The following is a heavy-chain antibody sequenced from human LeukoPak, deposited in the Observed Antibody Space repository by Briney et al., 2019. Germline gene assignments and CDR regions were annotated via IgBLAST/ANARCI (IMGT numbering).Heavy chain of an antibody. CDR1: GFTFSSYA. CDR2: ISYDGSNK. CDR3: AKANDYYGHGFDS. D-gene: IGHD3-10*01. V-gene: IGHV3-30*04. Sequence: GGSLRLSCAASGFTFSSYAMHWVRQAPGKGLEWVAVISYDGSNKYYADSVKGRFTISRDNSKNTLYLQMNSLRAEDTAVYYCAKANDYYGHGFDSWGQGTLVTVSS. J-gene: IGHJ5*01.